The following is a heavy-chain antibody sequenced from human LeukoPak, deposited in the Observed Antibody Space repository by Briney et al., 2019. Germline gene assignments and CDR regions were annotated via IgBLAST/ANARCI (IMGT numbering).Heavy chain of an antibody. V-gene: IGHV3-23*01. CDR3: AKDEFWGDYDILTGYYKPDY. D-gene: IGHD3-9*01. CDR1: GFTFSSYA. CDR2: ISGSGGST. J-gene: IGHJ4*02. Sequence: GDLRLSCAASGFTFSSYAMSWVRQAPAKGLEWVSAISGSGGSTYYADSVKGRFTISRDNSKNTLYLQLNSLRAEDTAVYYCAKDEFWGDYDILTGYYKPDYWGQGTLVTVSS.